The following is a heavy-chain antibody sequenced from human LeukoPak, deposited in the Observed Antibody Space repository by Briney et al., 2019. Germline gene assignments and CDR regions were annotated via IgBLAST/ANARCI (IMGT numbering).Heavy chain of an antibody. CDR3: ARLHDILTDYYMFDH. CDR1: GGSISSGSYY. J-gene: IGHJ4*02. D-gene: IGHD3-9*01. V-gene: IGHV4-39*07. Sequence: SETLSLTCTVSGGSISSGSYYWGWIRQPPGTGLEWIANVYYNGNTAYNPSLRSRVTISIDTSKSQFSLRLNSVTAADTAVFYCARLHDILTDYYMFDHWGQGTLVTVSS. CDR2: VYYNGNT.